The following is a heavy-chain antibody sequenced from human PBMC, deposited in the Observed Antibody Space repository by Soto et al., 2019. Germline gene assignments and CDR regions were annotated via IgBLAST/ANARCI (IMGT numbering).Heavy chain of an antibody. CDR1: GYSISSGYY. J-gene: IGHJ6*02. D-gene: IGHD3-22*01. CDR3: ATLLGEADYYDSSGPWDYYYGMDV. Sequence: KPSETLSLTCAVSGYSISSGYYWGWIRQPPGKGLEWIGSIYHSGSTYYNPSLKSRVTISVDTSKNQFSLKLSSVTAADTAVYYCATLLGEADYYDSSGPWDYYYGMDVWGQGTTVTVSS. CDR2: IYHSGST. V-gene: IGHV4-38-2*01.